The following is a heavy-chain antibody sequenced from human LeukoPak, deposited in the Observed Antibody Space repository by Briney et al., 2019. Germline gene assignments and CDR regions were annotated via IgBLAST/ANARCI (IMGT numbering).Heavy chain of an antibody. J-gene: IGHJ4*02. CDR3: AADPYDYGDYVLGY. D-gene: IGHD4-17*01. CDR1: GYTFTSYG. CDR2: ISAYNGNT. Sequence: ASVKVSCKASGYTFTSYGISWVRQAPGQGLEWMGWISAYNGNTNYAQKLQGRVTMTTDTSTSTAYMELRSLRSDDTAVYYCAADPYDYGDYVLGYWGQGTLVTVSS. V-gene: IGHV1-18*01.